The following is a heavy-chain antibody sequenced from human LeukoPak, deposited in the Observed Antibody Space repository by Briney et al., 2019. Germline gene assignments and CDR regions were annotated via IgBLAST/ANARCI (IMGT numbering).Heavy chain of an antibody. J-gene: IGHJ4*02. CDR3: ARGNVIAVCNY. CDR1: GFTFSSYG. Sequence: GGSLRLSCAASGFTFSSYGMHWVRQAPGKGREGVAVIWFDGSRKYYADSVKGGFTISRDNAKNSLYLQMNSLRAEDTAVYYCARGNVIAVCNYWGQGTLVTVSS. CDR2: IWFDGSRK. D-gene: IGHD6-19*01. V-gene: IGHV3-33*03.